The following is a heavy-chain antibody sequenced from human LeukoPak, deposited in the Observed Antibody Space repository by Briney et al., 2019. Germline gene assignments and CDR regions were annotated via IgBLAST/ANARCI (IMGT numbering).Heavy chain of an antibody. CDR1: GFTFSSYW. CDR3: ARVVQLALFDP. V-gene: IGHV3-7*01. Sequence: GGSLRLSCAASGFTFSSYWMSWVRQAPGKGREGVANIKQDGSEKYYVDSVKGRFTISRDNAKNSLYLQMNSLRAEDTAVYYCARVVQLALFDPWGQGTLVTVSS. D-gene: IGHD1-1*01. J-gene: IGHJ5*02. CDR2: IKQDGSEK.